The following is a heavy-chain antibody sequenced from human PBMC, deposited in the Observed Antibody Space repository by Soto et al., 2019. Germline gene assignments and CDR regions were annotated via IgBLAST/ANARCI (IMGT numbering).Heavy chain of an antibody. Sequence: EVQLVESGGGLVQPGGSLRLSCAASGFIVSSNYMSWVRQAPGKGLEWVSDFYSGGSTFYADSVKGRFTISRDNSKNTLYLQMNSLRAEDTAVYFCAREYIEGGSGYFQHWGQGTLVTVSS. CDR2: FYSGGST. D-gene: IGHD3-10*01. CDR3: AREYIEGGSGYFQH. V-gene: IGHV3-66*01. J-gene: IGHJ1*01. CDR1: GFIVSSNY.